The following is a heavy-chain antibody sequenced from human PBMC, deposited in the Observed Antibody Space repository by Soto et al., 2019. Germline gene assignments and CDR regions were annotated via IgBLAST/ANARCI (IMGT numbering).Heavy chain of an antibody. CDR3: SRLVYDIRLNCTDSAF. CDR2: INHSGST. V-gene: IGHV4-34*01. CDR1: GGSCSGYY. Sequence: SATLSLTCAVYGGSCSGYYWSWIRQNPGKGLEWIGEINHSGSTNYNPSLKSRVTISVDTSKNQFSLKLSSVTAADTAVYFFSRLVYDIRLNCTDSAFWGPRTLVTVSS. J-gene: IGHJ4*02. D-gene: IGHD2-8*01.